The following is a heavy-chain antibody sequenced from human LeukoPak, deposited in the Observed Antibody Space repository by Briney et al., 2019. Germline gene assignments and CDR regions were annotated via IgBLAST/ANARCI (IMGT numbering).Heavy chain of an antibody. CDR1: GFTVSSNY. V-gene: IGHV3-53*01. D-gene: IGHD4-23*01. CDR3: ARRTTVVGPAPFDH. CDR2: ISPGGDTI. Sequence: GGSLRLSCAASGFTVSSNYMSWVRQAPGKGLEWVSAISPGGDTIYYLDSVKGRFSISRDNSKNTLYLQMNSLRAEDTAVYYCARRTTVVGPAPFDHWGQGTLVTVSS. J-gene: IGHJ4*02.